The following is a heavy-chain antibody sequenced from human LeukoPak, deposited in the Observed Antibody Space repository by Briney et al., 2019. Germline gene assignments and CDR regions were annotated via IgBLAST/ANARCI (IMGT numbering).Heavy chain of an antibody. CDR1: GYTFTGYY. CDR2: INPNSGGT. CDR3: ARGGSSGYYSTSFDY. V-gene: IGHV1-2*02. Sequence: ASVKVSCKASGYTFTGYYMHWVRQAPGQGLEWMGWINPNSGGTNYAQKFQGRVTMTRDTSISTAYMELSRLRSDDTAVYYCARGGSSGYYSTSFDYWGQGTLVTVSS. J-gene: IGHJ4*02. D-gene: IGHD3-22*01.